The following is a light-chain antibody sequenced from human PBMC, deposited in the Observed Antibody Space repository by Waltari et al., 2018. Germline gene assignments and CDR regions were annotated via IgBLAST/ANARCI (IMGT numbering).Light chain of an antibody. J-gene: IGKJ1*01. CDR1: QSVSSN. Sequence: EIVMTQSPATLSVSPGERDTLSCRASQSVSSNLAWYQQKPGQAPRLLIYGASTRATGIPARFSGSGSGTEFTLTISSMQSEDFAVYYCQQYNNWPRRTFGQGTKVEIK. CDR2: GAS. V-gene: IGKV3-15*01. CDR3: QQYNNWPRRT.